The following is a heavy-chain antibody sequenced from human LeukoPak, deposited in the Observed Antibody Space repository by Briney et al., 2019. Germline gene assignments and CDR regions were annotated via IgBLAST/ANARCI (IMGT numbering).Heavy chain of an antibody. CDR3: TSATPTTTDYGDYLTRWDYFDY. D-gene: IGHD4-17*01. Sequence: GGSLRLSCAASGFMFDDYAMHWVRQAPGKGLEWVSGISWNSGSIDYADSVKGRFTISRDNAKNSLYLQMNSLRAEDTALYHCTSATPTTTDYGDYLTRWDYFDYWGQGTLVTVSS. J-gene: IGHJ4*02. CDR2: ISWNSGSI. CDR1: GFMFDDYA. V-gene: IGHV3-9*01.